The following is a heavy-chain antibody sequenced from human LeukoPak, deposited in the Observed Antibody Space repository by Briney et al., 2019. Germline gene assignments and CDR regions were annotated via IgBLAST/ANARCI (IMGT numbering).Heavy chain of an antibody. J-gene: IGHJ5*02. CDR3: ARDLKYQLLLGWFDP. V-gene: IGHV1-2*06. Sequence: GSVKVSFKAFWYTFPRSSNQWGRTGPWQGIGWVGRINPNNGATNYAQKFQGRVTVTRDTSISIVYMELRRLRSDDTAVYYCARDLKYQLLLGWFDPWGQGSLVTVSS. CDR2: INPNNGAT. CDR1: WYTFPRSS. D-gene: IGHD2-21*01.